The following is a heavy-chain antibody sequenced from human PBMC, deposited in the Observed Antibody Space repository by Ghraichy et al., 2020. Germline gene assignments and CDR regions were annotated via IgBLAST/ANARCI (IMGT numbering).Heavy chain of an antibody. CDR3: TRLPDY. J-gene: IGHJ4*02. CDR1: GFTFSGSA. V-gene: IGHV3-73*01. CDR2: IRSKANSYAT. Sequence: GSLNISCAASGFTFSGSAMHWVRQASGKGLEWVGRIRSKANSYATAYAASVKGRFTISRDDSKNTAYLQMNSLKTEDTAVYYCTRLPDYWGQGTLVTVSS.